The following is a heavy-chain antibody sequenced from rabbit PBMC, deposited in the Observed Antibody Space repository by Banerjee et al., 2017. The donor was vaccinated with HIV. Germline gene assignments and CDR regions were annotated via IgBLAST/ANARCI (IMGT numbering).Heavy chain of an antibody. V-gene: IGHV1S7*01. CDR3: ARFRVAGVVDL. D-gene: IGHD4-1*01. CDR2: IDPVFGST. J-gene: IGHJ4*01. Sequence: QLKESGGGLVQPGGSLKLSCKASGFDFSSYYMSWVRQAPGKGLEWIGYIDPVFGSTYYASWVNGRFTISSHNAQNTLYLQLNSLTAADTATYFCARFRVAGVVDLWGPGTLVTVS. CDR1: GFDFSSYY.